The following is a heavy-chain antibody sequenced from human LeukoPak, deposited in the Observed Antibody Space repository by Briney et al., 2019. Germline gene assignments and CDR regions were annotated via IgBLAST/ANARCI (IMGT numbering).Heavy chain of an antibody. CDR1: GFTFSRSS. CDR2: ISGTSGYI. CDR3: ARDLFRRQHLGLIDS. J-gene: IGHJ4*02. V-gene: IGHV3-21*01. D-gene: IGHD6-13*01. Sequence: GRPLRLSCVASGFTFSRSSMDWVRRSPGKGLEWFSSISGTSGYIYYADSVKGRFTISRDNAKNSLFLQLNSLRVEDTAVYYCARDLFRRQHLGLIDSWGQGTLVTVSS.